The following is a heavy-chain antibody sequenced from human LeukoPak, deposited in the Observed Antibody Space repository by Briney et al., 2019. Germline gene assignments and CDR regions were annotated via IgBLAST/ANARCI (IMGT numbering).Heavy chain of an antibody. CDR1: GFTVHNNY. CDR3: VRDQREVTTVFDI. D-gene: IGHD4-11*01. Sequence: GGSLRLSCPASGFTVHNNYINSVRQAPGKWREWVSVIFSVDSTYYADSVKGRFTISRDNSKNTLYIQMNRPRDEDTAMYYCVRDQREVTTVFDIWGQGKMVTVSS. CDR2: IFSVDST. V-gene: IGHV3-66*01. J-gene: IGHJ3*02.